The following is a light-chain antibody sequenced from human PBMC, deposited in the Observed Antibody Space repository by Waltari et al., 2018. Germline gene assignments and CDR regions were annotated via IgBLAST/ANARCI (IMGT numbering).Light chain of an antibody. Sequence: DIMLTQPPGTLSLSPGERATLSCRASQSISKYLAWYQHKPGQPPRLLIYDASSRATGIPDRFSGSGSGTDFSLTISRLEPEDFAVYYCQKYGSLPATFGQGTKVEIK. CDR3: QKYGSLPAT. V-gene: IGKV3-20*01. CDR1: QSISKY. CDR2: DAS. J-gene: IGKJ1*01.